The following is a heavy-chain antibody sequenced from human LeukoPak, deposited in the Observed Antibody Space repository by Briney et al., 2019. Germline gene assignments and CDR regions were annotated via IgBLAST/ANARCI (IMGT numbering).Heavy chain of an antibody. Sequence: GGSLRLSCAASGFTFSDYYMSWIRQAPGKGLEWVSYISSSSSYTNYADSVKGRFTISRDNAKNTLYLQMNSLRAEDTAVYYCAAPGNYGSGPFDFWGQGTLVTVSS. CDR3: AAPGNYGSGPFDF. V-gene: IGHV3-11*06. J-gene: IGHJ4*02. D-gene: IGHD3-10*01. CDR1: GFTFSDYY. CDR2: ISSSSSYT.